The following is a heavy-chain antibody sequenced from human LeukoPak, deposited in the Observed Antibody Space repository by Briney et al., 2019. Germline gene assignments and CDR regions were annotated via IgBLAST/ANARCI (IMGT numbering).Heavy chain of an antibody. CDR2: ISYDGSNK. Sequence: GGSLRLSCAASGVTFSSYAMHWVRQAPGKGLEWVAVISYDGSNKYYADSVKGRFTISRDNSKNTLYLQMNSLRAEDTAVYYCARDPSETYYYETNAFDIWGQGTMVTVSS. D-gene: IGHD3-22*01. J-gene: IGHJ3*02. CDR3: ARDPSETYYYETNAFDI. V-gene: IGHV3-30-3*01. CDR1: GVTFSSYA.